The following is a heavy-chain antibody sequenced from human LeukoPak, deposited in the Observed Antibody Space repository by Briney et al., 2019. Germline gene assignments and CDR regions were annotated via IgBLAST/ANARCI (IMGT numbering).Heavy chain of an antibody. CDR2: INHSGST. V-gene: IGHV4-34*01. J-gene: IGHJ4*02. CDR3: ARGGYDFWSGYYSRGQGLDY. CDR1: GGSLSGYY. Sequence: SETLSLTCAVYGGSLSGYYWSWIRQPPGKGLEWIGEINHSGSTNYNPSLKSRVTISVDTSKNQFSLKLSSVTAADTAVYYCARGGYDFWSGYYSRGQGLDYWGQGTLVTVSS. D-gene: IGHD3-3*01.